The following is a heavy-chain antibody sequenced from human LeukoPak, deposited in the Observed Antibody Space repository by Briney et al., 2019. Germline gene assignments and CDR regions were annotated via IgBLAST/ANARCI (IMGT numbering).Heavy chain of an antibody. CDR1: GFTLNNYA. J-gene: IGHJ4*02. D-gene: IGHD3-16*01. Sequence: GGSLRLSCAASGFTLNNYAMNWVRQAPGKGLEWVSAISGSGGRTYYADSVKGRFTISRDNSKNTPYLQMNSLRAEDTAVYHCATTQPGGSYRDLTYWGQGALVTVSS. V-gene: IGHV3-23*01. CDR3: ATTQPGGSYRDLTY. CDR2: ISGSGGRT.